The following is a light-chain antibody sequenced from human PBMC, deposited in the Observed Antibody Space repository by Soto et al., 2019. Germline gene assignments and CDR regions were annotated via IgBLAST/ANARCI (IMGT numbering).Light chain of an antibody. CDR1: QSVSSSY. CDR3: QQYGSSPRT. CDR2: GAS. V-gene: IGKV3-20*01. J-gene: IGKJ2*01. Sequence: IVLTQSPGTLSLSPGERATLSCRARQSVSSSYLAWYQQKPGQAPRLLIYGASSRATGIPDRFSGSGSGTDFALTISRLEHEDCAVYYCQQYGSSPRTFGQGTKLEIK.